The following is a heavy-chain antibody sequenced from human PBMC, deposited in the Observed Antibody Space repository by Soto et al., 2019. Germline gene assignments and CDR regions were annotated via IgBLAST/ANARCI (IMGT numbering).Heavy chain of an antibody. V-gene: IGHV3-66*01. CDR3: AREFVVDLVVDTAMAKGY. CDR2: IYSGGST. CDR1: GFTVSSNY. D-gene: IGHD5-18*01. J-gene: IGHJ4*02. Sequence: PGGSLRLSCAASGFTVSSNYMSWVRQAPGKGLEWVSVIYSGGSTYYADSVKGRFTISRDNSKNTLYLQMNSLRAEDTAVYYCAREFVVDLVVDTAMAKGYWGQGTLVTVSS.